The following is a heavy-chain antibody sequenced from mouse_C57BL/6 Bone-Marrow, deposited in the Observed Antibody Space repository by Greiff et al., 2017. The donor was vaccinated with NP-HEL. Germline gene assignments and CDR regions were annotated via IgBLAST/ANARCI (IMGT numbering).Heavy chain of an antibody. D-gene: IGHD1-1*01. CDR1: GFNFSNYW. J-gene: IGHJ2*01. CDR3: TDTTVPLDY. CDR2: IRLKSDNYAT. V-gene: IGHV6-3*01. Sequence: EVKLVESGGGLVQPGGSMKLSCVASGFNFSNYWMNWVRQSPEKGLEWVAQIRLKSDNYATHYAESVKGRFTISRDDSKSSVYLQMNNLRAEDTEIYYCTDTTVPLDYWGQGTTLTVSS.